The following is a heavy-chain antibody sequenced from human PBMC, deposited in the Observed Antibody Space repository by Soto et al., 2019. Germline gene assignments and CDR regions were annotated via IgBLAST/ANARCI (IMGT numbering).Heavy chain of an antibody. CDR3: AGLGGSYDSRVGWNWFDP. V-gene: IGHV4-34*01. J-gene: IGHJ5*02. CDR2: INHSART. D-gene: IGHD1-26*01. Sequence: QVQLQQWGAGLLKPSETLSLTCAVYGGSFSGYYWSWIRQPPGKGLEWIGEINHSARTNYNPSLKRRVTIAVDASKNQFSLKLSSVTAADSAVYYCAGLGGSYDSRVGWNWFDPWGQGTLVTVSS. CDR1: GGSFSGYY.